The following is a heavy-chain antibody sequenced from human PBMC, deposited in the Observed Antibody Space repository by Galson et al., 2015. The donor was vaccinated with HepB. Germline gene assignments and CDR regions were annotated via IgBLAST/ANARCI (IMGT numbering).Heavy chain of an antibody. Sequence: SLRLSCAASGFTFSDYGMHWVRQAPGKGLEWVAVISYDGSNKYYADSVKGRFTISRDNSKNTLYLQMNSLRSEDTAVYYCAKDGGTFDCSGPICYSSAFDIWGQGTMLTVSS. J-gene: IGHJ3*02. CDR2: ISYDGSNK. CDR1: GFTFSDYG. V-gene: IGHV3-30*18. D-gene: IGHD2-2*01. CDR3: AKDGGTFDCSGPICYSSAFDI.